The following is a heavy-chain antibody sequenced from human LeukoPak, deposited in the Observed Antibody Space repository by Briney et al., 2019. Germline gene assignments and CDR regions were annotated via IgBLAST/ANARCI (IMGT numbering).Heavy chain of an antibody. D-gene: IGHD3-22*01. V-gene: IGHV3-23*01. Sequence: GGSLRLSCAASGFIFNNYGLIWVRQVPGKGLEWVSAISNDGGGTNYADFVKGRFTISRDNSKNTLFLQMNSLRAEDTALYYCEKGSSGYFVDLWGQGTLATVSS. J-gene: IGHJ5*02. CDR3: EKGSSGYFVDL. CDR2: ISNDGGGT. CDR1: GFIFNNYG.